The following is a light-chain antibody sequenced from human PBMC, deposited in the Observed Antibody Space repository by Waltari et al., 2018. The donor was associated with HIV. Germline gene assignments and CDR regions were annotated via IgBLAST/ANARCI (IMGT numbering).Light chain of an antibody. CDR3: QQYGSSPYT. Sequence: EIVLTQSPGTLSLSPGERATLSCRASQRVSSNYLAGYQQKPGQAPRLLIYGASSRATGIPDRFSGSGSGTDFTLTISRLEPEDFAVYYCQQYGSSPYTFGQGTKLEIK. V-gene: IGKV3-20*01. J-gene: IGKJ2*01. CDR2: GAS. CDR1: QRVSSNY.